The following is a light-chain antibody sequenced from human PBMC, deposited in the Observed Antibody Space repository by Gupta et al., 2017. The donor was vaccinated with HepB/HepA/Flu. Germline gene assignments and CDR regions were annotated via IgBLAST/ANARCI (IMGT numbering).Light chain of an antibody. J-gene: IGKJ4*01. CDR2: GTS. CDR1: QSVGSSY. Sequence: DIVLTQSPGTLSLSPCERATLSCRASQSVGSSYLAWYQQKPGQAPRLIIYGTSSRSTAIPDRFSGSGSGTDFTLTSSRLEAEDFAVYYGQQYSSSVTFGGGTKVEI. CDR3: QQYSSSVT. V-gene: IGKV3-20*01.